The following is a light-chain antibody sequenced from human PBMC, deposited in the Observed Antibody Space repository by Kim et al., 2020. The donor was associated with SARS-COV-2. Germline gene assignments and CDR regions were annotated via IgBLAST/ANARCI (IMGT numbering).Light chain of an antibody. J-gene: IGKJ5*01. V-gene: IGKV3-15*01. CDR2: GAS. Sequence: SLSAEESATPCWTTKHSISSFLAWYQQRPGQAPRVLMYGASARATGIPARFSGSGSGTEFTLTISNLQSEDFAVYYCQQYAYWRTFGQGTRLEIK. CDR1: HSISSF. CDR3: QQYAYWRT.